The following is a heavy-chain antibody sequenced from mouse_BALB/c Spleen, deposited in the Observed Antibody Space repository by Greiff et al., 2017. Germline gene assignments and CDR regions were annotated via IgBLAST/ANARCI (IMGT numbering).Heavy chain of an antibody. CDR1: GFTFSSYT. J-gene: IGHJ4*01. CDR3: TRDWDYAMDY. CDR2: ISSGGSYT. V-gene: IGHV5-6-4*01. D-gene: IGHD4-1*01. Sequence: EVKLVESGGVLVKPGGSLKLSCAASGFTFSSYTMSWVRQTPEKRLEWVATISSGGSYTYYPDSVKGRFTISRDNAKNTLYLQMSSLKSEDTAMYYCTRDWDYAMDYWGQGTSVTVSS.